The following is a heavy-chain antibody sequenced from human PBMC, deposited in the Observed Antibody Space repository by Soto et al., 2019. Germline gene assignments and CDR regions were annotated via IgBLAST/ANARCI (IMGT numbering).Heavy chain of an antibody. CDR1: GGSISSGGYY. V-gene: IGHV4-31*03. CDR2: IYYSGST. D-gene: IGHD2-2*01. Sequence: SETLSLTCTVSGGSISSGGYYWSWIRQHPGKGLEWIGYIYYSGSTYYNPSLKSRVTISVDTSKNQFSLKLSSVTAADTAVYYCARAIVVVPAAMPGVFDYWGQGTLVTVSS. J-gene: IGHJ4*02. CDR3: ARAIVVVPAAMPGVFDY.